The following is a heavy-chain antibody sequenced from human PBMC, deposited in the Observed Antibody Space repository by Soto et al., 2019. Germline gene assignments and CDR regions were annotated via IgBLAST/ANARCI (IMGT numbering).Heavy chain of an antibody. CDR3: ARQNYCTSRTCYPEGYYGMDI. CDR2: IDSNGNT. D-gene: IGHD2-8*01. CDR1: GGSINSYY. J-gene: IGHJ6*02. V-gene: IGHV4-59*08. Sequence: QVHLQESGPGLVKASETLSLTCTVSGGSINSYYWDWIRQSPGKGLEWIGYIDSNGNTDYNPSLKSRVTISVDTSKNQFSLKLSSVTVADTAVYYCARQNYCTSRTCYPEGYYGMDIWGQGTAVTVSS.